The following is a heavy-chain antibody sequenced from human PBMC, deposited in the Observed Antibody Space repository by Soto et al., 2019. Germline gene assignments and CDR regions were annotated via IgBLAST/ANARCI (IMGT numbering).Heavy chain of an antibody. CDR3: ARLQEGAIVVVPAAELGMAGWFDP. CDR2: IYYSGST. V-gene: IGHV4-59*12. D-gene: IGHD2-2*01. CDR1: GGSISSYY. Sequence: SETLSLTCTVSGGSISSYYWSWIRQPPGKGLEWIGYIYYSGSTNYNPSLKSRVTISVDTCRNQFSLKLSSVTAADTAVYYCARLQEGAIVVVPAAELGMAGWFDPWGQGTLVTVSS. J-gene: IGHJ5*02.